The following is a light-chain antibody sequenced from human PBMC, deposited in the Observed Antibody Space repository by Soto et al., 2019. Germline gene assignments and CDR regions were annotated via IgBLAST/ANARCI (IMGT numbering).Light chain of an antibody. CDR3: QQSYSTPT. V-gene: IGKV1-39*01. CDR1: QSISSY. CDR2: AAS. Sequence: DIQMTQSPSSLSASVGDRVTITCRASQSISSYLNWYQQKQGKAPKLLIYAASSLQSVVPSRFSGSGSGTDFTLTISSLQPEDFATYYCQQSYSTPTFGQGTKV. J-gene: IGKJ1*01.